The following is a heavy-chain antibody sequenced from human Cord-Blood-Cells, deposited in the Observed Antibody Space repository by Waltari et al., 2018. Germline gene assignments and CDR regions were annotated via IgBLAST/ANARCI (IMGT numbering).Heavy chain of an antibody. V-gene: IGHV3-21*01. J-gene: IGHJ6*02. CDR3: ASGGVGDFWSGSPPFYYYYGMDV. D-gene: IGHD3-3*01. CDR1: GFTFSSYS. Sequence: EVQLVESGGGLVKPGGSLRLSCAASGFTFSSYSMNWVRQAPGKGLEWVSSISSSSSYIFYADSVKGRFTISRDNAKNSLYLQMNSLRAEDTAVYYCASGGVGDFWSGSPPFYYYYGMDVWDQGP. CDR2: ISSSSSYI.